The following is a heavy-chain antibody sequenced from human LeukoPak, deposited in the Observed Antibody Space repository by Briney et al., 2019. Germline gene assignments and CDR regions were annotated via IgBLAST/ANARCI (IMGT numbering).Heavy chain of an antibody. D-gene: IGHD6-6*01. V-gene: IGHV4-38-2*02. Sequence: SETLSLTCTVSGYSISSGYYWGWIRQPPGKGLEWIGSIYHSGSTYYNPSLKSRVTISVDTSKNQFSLKLSSVTAADTAVYYCAREMLGVSSSSDWFDPWGQGTLVTVSS. CDR2: IYHSGST. J-gene: IGHJ5*02. CDR1: GYSISSGYY. CDR3: AREMLGVSSSSDWFDP.